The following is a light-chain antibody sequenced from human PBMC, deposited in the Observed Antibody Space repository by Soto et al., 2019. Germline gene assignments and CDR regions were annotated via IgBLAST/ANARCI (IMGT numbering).Light chain of an antibody. Sequence: DIQMTQSPSTLSASVGDRVTITCRASQSISSWLAWYQQKPGKAPKLLIYDASSLESAVPSRFSGSGSGTEFTLTISSLQPDDFATYYCQQYNSYGTFGQGTKMEIK. CDR2: DAS. CDR3: QQYNSYGT. V-gene: IGKV1-5*01. J-gene: IGKJ1*01. CDR1: QSISSW.